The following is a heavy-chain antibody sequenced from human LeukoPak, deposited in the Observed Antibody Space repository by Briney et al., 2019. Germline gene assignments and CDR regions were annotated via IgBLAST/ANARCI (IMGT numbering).Heavy chain of an antibody. V-gene: IGHV4/OR15-8*01. CDR1: GGSMSDSIT. Sequence: SETLSLTCRVSGGSMSDSITWGWVRQPPGKGLEWLANIHDDGRTTPNPSLRSRLTMSQDRSKTQFSLKVSSETAADTAFYYCAKVLTAAGLDLWGQGILVTVSS. CDR3: AKVLTAAGLDL. J-gene: IGHJ5*02. D-gene: IGHD6-25*01. CDR2: IHDDGRT.